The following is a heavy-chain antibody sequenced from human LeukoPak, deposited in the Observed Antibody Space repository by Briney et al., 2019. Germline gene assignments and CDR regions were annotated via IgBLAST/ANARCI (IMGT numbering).Heavy chain of an antibody. CDR2: IYHSGST. V-gene: IGHV4-30-2*02. J-gene: IGHJ4*02. D-gene: IGHD1-26*01. Sequence: SQTLSLTCAVSGGSISSGGYSWSWIRQPPGKGLEWIGYIYHSGSTYYNPSLKSRVTISVDTSKNQFSLKLSSVIAADTAVYYCARGGGSYLDYWGQGTLVTVSS. CDR1: GGSISSGGYS. CDR3: ARGGGSYLDY.